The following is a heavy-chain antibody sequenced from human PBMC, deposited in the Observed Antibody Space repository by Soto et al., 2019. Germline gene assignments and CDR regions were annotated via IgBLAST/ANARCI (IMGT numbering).Heavy chain of an antibody. Sequence: GGFLRLSCAASGFTFSDYYMSWIRQAPGKGLEWVSYISSSGSTIYYADSVKGRFTISRDNAKNSLYLQMNSLRAEDTAVYYCARLKFRGLRLLGPFDYWGQGTLVTVSS. CDR3: ARLKFRGLRLLGPFDY. J-gene: IGHJ4*02. CDR2: ISSSGSTI. V-gene: IGHV3-11*01. CDR1: GFTFSDYY. D-gene: IGHD5-12*01.